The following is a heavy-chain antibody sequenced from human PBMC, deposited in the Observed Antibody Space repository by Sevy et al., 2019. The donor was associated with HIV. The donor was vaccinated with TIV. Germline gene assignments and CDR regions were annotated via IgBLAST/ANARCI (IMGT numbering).Heavy chain of an antibody. V-gene: IGHV4-4*02. CDR2: ISHNGSA. D-gene: IGHD3-10*01. CDR3: ARVLRGLLYFGELLIDGKNWFDP. J-gene: IGHJ5*02. Sequence: SETLSLTCAVSGDSINSNNWWNWVRQPPGKGLESIGEISHNGSATYNPSLKRRVTISVDKSKNQFSLKLSSVTAADTAVYYCARVLRGLLYFGELLIDGKNWFDPWGQGTLVTVSS. CDR1: GDSINSNNW.